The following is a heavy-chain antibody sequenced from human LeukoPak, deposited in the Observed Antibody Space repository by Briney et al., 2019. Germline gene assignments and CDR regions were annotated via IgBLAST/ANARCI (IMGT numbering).Heavy chain of an antibody. CDR3: ARDKWYDFWSGYYLRGHGMDV. D-gene: IGHD3-3*01. J-gene: IGHJ6*02. V-gene: IGHV1-46*01. CDR2: INPSGGST. Sequence: ASVKVSCKASGYTFTGYYMHWVRQAHGQGLEWMGIINPSGGSTSYAQKFQGRVTMTRDTSTSIVYMELSSLRSEDTAVYYCARDKWYDFWSGYYLRGHGMDVWGQGTTVTVSS. CDR1: GYTFTGYY.